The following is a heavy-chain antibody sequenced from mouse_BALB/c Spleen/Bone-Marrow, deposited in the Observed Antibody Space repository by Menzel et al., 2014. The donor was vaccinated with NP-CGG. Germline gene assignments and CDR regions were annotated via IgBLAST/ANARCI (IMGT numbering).Heavy chain of an antibody. CDR1: GYTFTSYW. J-gene: IGHJ4*01. CDR3: PSSYYGRAGSY. Sequence: DLVKPWASVKLSCKASGYTFTSYWINWIKQRPGQGLEWIGRTAPGSGSTYYDEMFKGKATLTVDTSSSTAYIQLSSMSSEDPAVYLCPSSYYGRAGSYWGQEASVPVPS. V-gene: IGHV1S41*01. D-gene: IGHD1-1*01. CDR2: TAPGSGST.